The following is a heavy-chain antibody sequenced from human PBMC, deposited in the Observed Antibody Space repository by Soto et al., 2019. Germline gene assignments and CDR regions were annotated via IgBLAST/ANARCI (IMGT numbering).Heavy chain of an antibody. CDR1: GFTFSSYW. Sequence: EVQLVESGGGLVQPGGSLRLSCAASGFTFSSYWMHWVRQAPGKGLVWVSRINSDGTTTNYADSANGRFTISRDNAKNTLYLQMNSLRAEDTAVYYCAKDLGRSSSWSGHWGQGTLVTVSS. CDR3: AKDLGRSSSWSGH. J-gene: IGHJ4*02. V-gene: IGHV3-74*01. D-gene: IGHD6-13*01. CDR2: INSDGTTT.